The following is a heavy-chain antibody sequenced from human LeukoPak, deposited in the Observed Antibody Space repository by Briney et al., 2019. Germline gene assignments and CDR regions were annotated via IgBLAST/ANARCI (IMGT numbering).Heavy chain of an antibody. CDR1: GYSFTSYW. Sequence: GESLKISCKGSGYSFTSYWIGWVRQMPGKGLEWMGIIYPGDSDTRYSPSFQGQVTISADKSISTAYLQWSSLKASDTAMYYCARSAYDSSGYYYANWFDPWGQGTLVTVSS. CDR3: ARSAYDSSGYYYANWFDP. J-gene: IGHJ5*02. D-gene: IGHD3-22*01. V-gene: IGHV5-51*01. CDR2: IYPGDSDT.